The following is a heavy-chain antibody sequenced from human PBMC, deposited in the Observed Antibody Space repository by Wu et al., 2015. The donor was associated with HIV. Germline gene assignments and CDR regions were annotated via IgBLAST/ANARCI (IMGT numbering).Heavy chain of an antibody. CDR3: ARVENGYNWKYAFDI. CDR2: IIPIFGAA. V-gene: IGHV1-69*13. CDR1: GGTFSSYA. J-gene: IGHJ3*02. Sequence: QVQLVQSGAEVKKPGSSVKVSCKASGGTFSSYAISWVRQAPGQGLEWMGRIIPIFGAANYAQKFQGRVTITADESTSTAYMELSSLRSEDTAVYYCARVENGYNWKYAFDIWGQGTMVTVSS. D-gene: IGHD1-1*01.